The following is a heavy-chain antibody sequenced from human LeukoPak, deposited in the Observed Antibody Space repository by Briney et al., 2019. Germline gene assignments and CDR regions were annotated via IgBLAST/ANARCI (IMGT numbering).Heavy chain of an antibody. Sequence: SETLSLTCAVYGGSLSGYYWSWIRQPPGKGLEWIGEINHSGSTNYNPSLKSRVTISVDTSKNQFSLKLSSVTAADTAVYYCARGQLWSALYYYGMDVWGQGTTVTVSS. CDR1: GGSLSGYY. D-gene: IGHD5-18*01. J-gene: IGHJ6*02. V-gene: IGHV4-34*01. CDR3: ARGQLWSALYYYGMDV. CDR2: INHSGST.